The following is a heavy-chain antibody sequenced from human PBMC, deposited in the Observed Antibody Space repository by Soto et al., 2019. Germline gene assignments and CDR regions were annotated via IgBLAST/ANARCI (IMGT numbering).Heavy chain of an antibody. Sequence: GGSLRLSCAASGFTFSSYAMTWVRQAPGKGLEWVSTISGTGTTTYYADSVKGRFTISRDNSKNTLYLQMNSLRTEDTAVYYCVKAVYLLDFDYWGQGTLVTVS. D-gene: IGHD2-8*01. V-gene: IGHV3-23*01. CDR1: GFTFSSYA. CDR3: VKAVYLLDFDY. CDR2: ISGTGTTT. J-gene: IGHJ4*02.